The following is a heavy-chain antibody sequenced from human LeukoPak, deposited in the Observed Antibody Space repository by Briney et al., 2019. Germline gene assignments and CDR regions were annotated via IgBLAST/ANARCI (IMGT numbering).Heavy chain of an antibody. CDR3: ASLLVGAPVDY. Sequence: GGSLRLSCAASGFTFSYYGMHWVRQAPGKGPEWVAFIRNDGSNKYYADSVKGRFTISRDNSKNTLYLQMNSLRAEDTAVYYCASLLVGAPVDYWGQGTLVTLSS. D-gene: IGHD3-10*01. V-gene: IGHV3-30*02. CDR1: GFTFSYYG. CDR2: IRNDGSNK. J-gene: IGHJ4*02.